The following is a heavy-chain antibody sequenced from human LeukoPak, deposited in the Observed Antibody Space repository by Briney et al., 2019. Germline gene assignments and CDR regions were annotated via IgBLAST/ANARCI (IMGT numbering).Heavy chain of an antibody. V-gene: IGHV3-13*01. Sequence: PGGSQRLSCAASGFTFSSYDMDWVRQTTGNGLEWVSAIGTAGDTYYPGSVKGRFTISRENAKNSLYLQMNSLRAGDTAVYYCARGFYGDSSYYYYYMDVWGKGTTVTVSS. J-gene: IGHJ6*03. CDR1: GFTFSSYD. CDR2: IGTAGDT. D-gene: IGHD3-22*01. CDR3: ARGFYGDSSYYYYYMDV.